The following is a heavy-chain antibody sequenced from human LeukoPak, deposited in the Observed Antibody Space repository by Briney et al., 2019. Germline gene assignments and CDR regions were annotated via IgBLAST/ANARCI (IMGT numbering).Heavy chain of an antibody. CDR3: ARVAGSIDY. J-gene: IGHJ4*02. Sequence: ASVKVSCKASGYTFTTYDINWVRQATGQGLEWMGWMNLKSGYTGYAQKFQGRVTITRDTSTSTVYMELSSLRSEDTAVYYCARVAGSIDYWGKGPLVTVSS. CDR1: GYTFTTYD. D-gene: IGHD1-26*01. V-gene: IGHV1-8*03. CDR2: MNLKSGYT.